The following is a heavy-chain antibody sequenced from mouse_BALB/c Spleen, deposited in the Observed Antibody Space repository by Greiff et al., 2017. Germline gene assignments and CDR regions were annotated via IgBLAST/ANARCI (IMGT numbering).Heavy chain of an antibody. J-gene: IGHJ2*01. CDR1: GFTFSSYA. V-gene: IGHV5-9-3*01. D-gene: IGHD1-1*01. CDR2: ISSGGSYT. Sequence: EVQLVESGGGLVKPGGSLKLSCAASGFTFSSYAMSWVRQTPEKRLEWVATISSGGSYTYYPDSMKGRFTISRDNAKNTLYLQMSSLRSEDTAMYYCARHEVVARDFDYWGQGTTRTVSS. CDR3: ARHEVVARDFDY.